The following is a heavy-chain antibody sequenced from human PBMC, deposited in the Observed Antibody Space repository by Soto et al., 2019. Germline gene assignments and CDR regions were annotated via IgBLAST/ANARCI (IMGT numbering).Heavy chain of an antibody. Sequence: GGSLRLSCAASGFTVSSNYMSWVRQAPGKGLEWVSVIYSGGSTYYADSVQGRFTISRDNPKNTLYLQMNSLRAEDTAVYYCARDDYYYGMDVWGQGTTVTVSS. J-gene: IGHJ6*02. CDR3: ARDDYYYGMDV. CDR2: IYSGGST. V-gene: IGHV3-53*01. CDR1: GFTVSSNY.